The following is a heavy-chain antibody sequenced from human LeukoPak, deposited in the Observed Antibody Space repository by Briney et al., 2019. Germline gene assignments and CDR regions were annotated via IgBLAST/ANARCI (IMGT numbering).Heavy chain of an antibody. CDR1: GFTFSSYW. CDR3: ARRARRWFGALYPYFDY. D-gene: IGHD3-10*01. CDR2: INHSGST. V-gene: IGHV4-34*01. J-gene: IGHJ4*02. Sequence: PGGSLRLSCAASGFTFSSYWRSWIRQPPGKGLEWIGEINHSGSTNYNPSLKSRVTISVDTSKNQFSLKLSSVTAADTAVYYCARRARRWFGALYPYFDYWGQGTLVTVSS.